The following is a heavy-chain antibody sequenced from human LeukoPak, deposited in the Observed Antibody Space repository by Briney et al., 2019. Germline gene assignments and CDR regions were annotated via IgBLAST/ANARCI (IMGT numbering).Heavy chain of an antibody. D-gene: IGHD3-22*01. V-gene: IGHV3-33*01. Sequence: GRSLGLSCAASGFTFSSYGMHWVRQAPGKGLEWVAVIWYDGSNKYYADSVKGRFTISRDNSKNTLYLQMNSLRAEDTAVYYCASQYYYDFWSHYAFDIWGQGTMVTVSS. CDR3: ASQYYYDFWSHYAFDI. CDR1: GFTFSSYG. J-gene: IGHJ3*02. CDR2: IWYDGSNK.